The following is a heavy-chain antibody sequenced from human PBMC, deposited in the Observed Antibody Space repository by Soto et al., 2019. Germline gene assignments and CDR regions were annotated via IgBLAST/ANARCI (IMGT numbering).Heavy chain of an antibody. J-gene: IGHJ4*02. Sequence: QVQLVQSGAEVKKPGASVKVSCKASGYTFTSYGISWVRQAPGQGLEWMGWISAYNGNTNYAQKLQGRVTMTTDTSTSTAYMGLRSLRSDDTAVYYCASRDCSGGSCYGPYDYWGQGTLVTVSS. V-gene: IGHV1-18*01. CDR1: GYTFTSYG. CDR3: ASRDCSGGSCYGPYDY. D-gene: IGHD2-15*01. CDR2: ISAYNGNT.